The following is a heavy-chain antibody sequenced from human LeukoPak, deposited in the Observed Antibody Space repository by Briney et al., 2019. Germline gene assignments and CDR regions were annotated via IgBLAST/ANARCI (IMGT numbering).Heavy chain of an antibody. CDR3: ARTRVGASYYYYGMDV. CDR1: GFTFSSYS. J-gene: IGHJ6*02. D-gene: IGHD1-26*01. Sequence: PGGSLRLSCAASGFTFSSYSMNWGRQAPGEGLEWVSSISSSSSYIYYADSVKGRFTISRDNAKNSLYLQMNSLRAEDTAVYYCARTRVGASYYYYGMDVWGQGTTVTVSS. V-gene: IGHV3-21*01. CDR2: ISSSSSYI.